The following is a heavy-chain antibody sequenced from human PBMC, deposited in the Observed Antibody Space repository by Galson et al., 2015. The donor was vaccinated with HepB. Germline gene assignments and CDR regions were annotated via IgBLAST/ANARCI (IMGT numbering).Heavy chain of an antibody. V-gene: IGHV1-8*01. CDR2: MNPNSGNT. D-gene: IGHD2-2*01. CDR3: ARGVVVVPAFHPRYRLFWFDP. CDR1: GYTFTSYD. Sequence: SVKVSCKASGYTFTSYDINWVRQATGQGLEWMGWMNPNSGNTGYAQKFQGRVTMTRNTSISTAYMELSSLRSEDTAVYYCARGVVVVPAFHPRYRLFWFDPWGQGTLVTVSP. J-gene: IGHJ5*02.